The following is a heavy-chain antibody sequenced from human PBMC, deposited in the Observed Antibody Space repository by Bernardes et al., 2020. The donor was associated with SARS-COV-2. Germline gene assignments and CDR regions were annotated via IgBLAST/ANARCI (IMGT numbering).Heavy chain of an antibody. D-gene: IGHD5-12*01. J-gene: IGHJ4*02. CDR3: ARDLPYRYYFDY. V-gene: IGHV3-33*01. CDR1: GFSFSSSV. Sequence: GGSLRLSCVASGFSFSSSVMHWFRRAPGKGLEWVAVIWYDGSTQYYADSVKGRFTISRDDSKNTLYLQMNSLRAEDTAVFYCARDLPYRYYFDYWGQGTPVTVSS. CDR2: IWYDGSTQ.